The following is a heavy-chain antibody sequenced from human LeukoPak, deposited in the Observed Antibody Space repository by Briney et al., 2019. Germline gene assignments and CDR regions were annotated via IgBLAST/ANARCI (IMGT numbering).Heavy chain of an antibody. CDR3: ARVASTSPYFYGMDV. Sequence: GGSLRLSCAASAFSVSSNYMSWVRQAPGEGLEWVSVIYSGGSTYYADSVKGRFTISRDKSKNTVYLQMNSLSAEDTAIYYCARVASTSPYFYGMDVWGQGTTVTVSS. CDR1: AFSVSSNY. J-gene: IGHJ6*02. V-gene: IGHV3-53*01. CDR2: IYSGGST.